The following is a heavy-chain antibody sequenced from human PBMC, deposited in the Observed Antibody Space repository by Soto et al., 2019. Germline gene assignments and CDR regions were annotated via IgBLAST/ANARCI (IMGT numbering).Heavy chain of an antibody. D-gene: IGHD1-26*01. CDR1: GFTVSSYG. CDR2: LSYDGSNK. J-gene: IGHJ4*02. CDR3: AKDRGPSYFDY. Sequence: GALRLSCAASGFTVSSYGMHWVRQAPGKGLEWVAVLSYDGSNKYYADSVKGRFTISRDNSKNTLYLQMNSLRAEDTAVYYCAKDRGPSYFDYWGQGTLVTVSS. V-gene: IGHV3-30*18.